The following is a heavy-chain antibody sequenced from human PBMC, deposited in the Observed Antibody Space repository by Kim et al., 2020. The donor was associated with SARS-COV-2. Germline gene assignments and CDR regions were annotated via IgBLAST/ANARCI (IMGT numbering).Heavy chain of an antibody. J-gene: IGHJ6*02. CDR2: ISGSGGST. CDR3: AKARDVPALYYYYGMDV. D-gene: IGHD2-2*01. CDR1: GFTFSSYA. V-gene: IGHV3-23*01. Sequence: GGSLRLSCAASGFTFSSYAMSWVRQAPGKGLEWVSAISGSGGSTYYADSVKGRFTISRDNSKNTLYLQMNSLRAEDTAVYYCAKARDVPALYYYYGMDVCGQGTTVTVS.